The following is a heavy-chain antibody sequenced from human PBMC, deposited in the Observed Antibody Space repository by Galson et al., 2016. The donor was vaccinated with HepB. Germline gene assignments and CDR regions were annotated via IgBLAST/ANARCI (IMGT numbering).Heavy chain of an antibody. CDR2: IYPGDSDT. CDR3: ASYDYHWGSFGL. CDR1: GYTFTNYW. V-gene: IGHV5-51*03. Sequence: QSGAEVKKPGESLKISCKGSGYTFTNYWIGWVRQMPGQGLECVGIIYPGDSDTKYRPSFLGQVTISADTSNNTAYLQWGSLKASDTGTYYCASYDYHWGSFGLWGQGTLVIVSS. D-gene: IGHD3-16*01. J-gene: IGHJ5*02.